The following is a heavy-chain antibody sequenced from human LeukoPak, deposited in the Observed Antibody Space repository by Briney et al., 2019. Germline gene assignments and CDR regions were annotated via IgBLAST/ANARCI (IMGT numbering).Heavy chain of an antibody. Sequence: TSETLSHTCTVSGGSISSYYWSWIRQPPGKGLEWIGYIYYSGSTNYNPSLKSRVTISVDTSKNQFSLKLSSVTAADTAVYYCARERLAAAIDYWGQGTLVTVSS. V-gene: IGHV4-59*01. CDR1: GGSISSYY. CDR2: IYYSGST. J-gene: IGHJ4*02. CDR3: ARERLAAAIDY. D-gene: IGHD6-13*01.